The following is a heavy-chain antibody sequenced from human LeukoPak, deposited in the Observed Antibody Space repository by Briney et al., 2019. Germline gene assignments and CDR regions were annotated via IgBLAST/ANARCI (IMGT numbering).Heavy chain of an antibody. CDR1: GFTFSSYS. CDR2: ISSSSSYI. V-gene: IGHV3-21*01. Sequence: GGSLRLSCAASGFTFSSYSMNWVRQAPGKGLEWVSSISSSSSYIYYADSVKGRFTISRDNAKNSLYLQMNSLRAEDTAVYYCARGKSSKQQVARLLDYWGQGTLVTVSS. J-gene: IGHJ4*02. CDR3: ARGKSSKQQVARLLDY. D-gene: IGHD6-13*01.